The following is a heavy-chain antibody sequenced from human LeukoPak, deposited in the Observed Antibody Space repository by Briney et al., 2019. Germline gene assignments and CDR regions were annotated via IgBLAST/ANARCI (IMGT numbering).Heavy chain of an antibody. V-gene: IGHV3-23*01. D-gene: IGHD2-21*02. CDR1: GFIFTNYD. CDR2: ISGSGDTT. CDR3: AKDRIDRVTQV. J-gene: IGHJ4*02. Sequence: PGGSLRLSCAASGFIFTNYDMNRVRQAPGKGLEWVSGISGSGDTTDYADSVKGRFTISRDNSKNILYLQMNSLRAGDTAVYHCAKDRIDRVTQVWGQGTLVTVSS.